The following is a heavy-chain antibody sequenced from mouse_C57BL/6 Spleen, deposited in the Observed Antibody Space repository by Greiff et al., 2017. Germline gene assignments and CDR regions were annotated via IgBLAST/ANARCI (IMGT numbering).Heavy chain of an antibody. V-gene: IGHV1-53*01. Sequence: VQLQQSGTELVKPGASVKLSCTASGYTFTSYWMHWVQQSPGQGLEWIGNINPRSGGTNYNEKFKSKDTLTVDKSSSTAYMQLSSLTSEDSAVNDWARWAGYGYEYDFDYWGQGTTLTVSS. CDR3: ARWAGYGYEYDFDY. CDR1: GYTFTSYW. CDR2: INPRSGGT. J-gene: IGHJ2*01. D-gene: IGHD2-2*01.